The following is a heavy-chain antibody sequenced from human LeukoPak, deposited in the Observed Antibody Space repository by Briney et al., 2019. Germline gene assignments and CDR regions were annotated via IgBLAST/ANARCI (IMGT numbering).Heavy chain of an antibody. CDR3: ATYFHYIDS. CDR2: IKSKTDVGTT. Sequence: PGGSLRLSCAASGFTFSNAWMNWVRQAPGKGLEWVGHIKSKTDVGTTDYAAPVKGRFTISRDVSKNTLYLQMNGLKTEDTGVYYCATYFHYIDSWGQGTLVTVSS. CDR1: GFTFSNAW. D-gene: IGHD3-10*01. J-gene: IGHJ4*02. V-gene: IGHV3-15*01.